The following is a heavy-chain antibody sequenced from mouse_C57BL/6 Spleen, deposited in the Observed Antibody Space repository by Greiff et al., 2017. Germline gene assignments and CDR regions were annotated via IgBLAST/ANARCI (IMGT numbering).Heavy chain of an antibody. Sequence: VLLQQLGPGLVQPSQSLSITCTVSGFSLTSYGVHWVRQSPGKGLEWLGVIWSGGSTDYNAAFISRLSISKDNSKSQVFFKMTSLQADDTAIYYCARMDYGPLAYWGQGTLVTVSA. CDR1: GFSLTSYG. CDR3: ARMDYGPLAY. CDR2: IWSGGST. D-gene: IGHD1-1*01. J-gene: IGHJ3*01. V-gene: IGHV2-2*01.